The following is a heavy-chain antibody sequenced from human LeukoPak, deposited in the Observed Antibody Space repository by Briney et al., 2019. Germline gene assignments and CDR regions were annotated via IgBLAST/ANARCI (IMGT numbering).Heavy chain of an antibody. V-gene: IGHV3-11*01. Sequence: GGSLTQSCVASGFTFSDHYMSWFRLSPGKGLEWLSYITSSGSTTDYADTVKGRFTISRDNAKNSMFLQMNSLRPEDTAVYYCARDPDYGDPEWGQGTLVTVSS. D-gene: IGHD4-17*01. J-gene: IGHJ4*02. CDR1: GFTFSDHY. CDR3: ARDPDYGDPE. CDR2: ITSSGSTT.